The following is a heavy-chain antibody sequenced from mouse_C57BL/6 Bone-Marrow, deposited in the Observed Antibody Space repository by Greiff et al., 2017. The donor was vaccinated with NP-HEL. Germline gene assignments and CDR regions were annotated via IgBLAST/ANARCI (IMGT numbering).Heavy chain of an antibody. V-gene: IGHV7-1*01. CDR2: SRNKANDYTT. CDR3: ARDADDGYYGQWYFDV. J-gene: IGHJ1*03. D-gene: IGHD2-3*01. CDR1: GFTFSDFY. Sequence: EVNVVESGGGLVQSGRSLRLSCATSGFTFSDFYMEWVRQAPGKGLEWIAASRNKANDYTTEYSASVKGRFIVSRDTSQSILYLQMNALRAEDTAIYYCARDADDGYYGQWYFDVWGTGTTVTVSS.